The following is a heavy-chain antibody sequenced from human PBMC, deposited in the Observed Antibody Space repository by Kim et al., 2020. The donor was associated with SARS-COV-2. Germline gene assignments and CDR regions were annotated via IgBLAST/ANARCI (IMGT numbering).Heavy chain of an antibody. CDR2: ISGSGDST. Sequence: GGSLRLSCAASGFTFNNYAISWVRQAPGKGLEWVSVISGSGDSTYYRDSVKGRFTISRDNSQNTLYLQMNSLRAEDTAVYYCAREPVHGGGRHKPYYFDCWGQGTLVTVSS. CDR3: AREPVHGGGRHKPYYFDC. V-gene: IGHV3-23*01. J-gene: IGHJ4*02. CDR1: GFTFNNYA. D-gene: IGHD2-21*01.